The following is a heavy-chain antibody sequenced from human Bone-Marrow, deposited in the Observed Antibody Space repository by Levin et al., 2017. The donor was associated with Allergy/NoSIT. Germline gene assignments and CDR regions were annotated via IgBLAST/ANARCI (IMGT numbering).Heavy chain of an antibody. V-gene: IGHV1-69*13. CDR3: ARGVYYYYYMDV. CDR1: GDTFNTYV. Sequence: ASVKVSCKASGDTFNTYVYSWVRQAPGHGLEWMGGIIPILCTTYYAQKFQGRVTITADESPSTAYMELSSLRSEDTAVYYCARGVYYYYYMDVWGKGTTVAVSS. J-gene: IGHJ6*03. CDR2: IIPILCTT.